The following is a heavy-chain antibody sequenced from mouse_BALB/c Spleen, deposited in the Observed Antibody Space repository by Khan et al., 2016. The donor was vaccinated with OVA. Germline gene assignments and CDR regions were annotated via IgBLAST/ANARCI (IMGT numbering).Heavy chain of an antibody. CDR3: TRSVYGSFAY. CDR1: GYTFTSYY. Sequence: QVQLKQSGAELVKPGASVRLSCKASGYTFTSYYLYWVKQRPGQGLEWIGDINPSSGGTNYNEKFKSKATLTVDQSSSTAYIQLNSLTSEEAAVYSGTRSVYGSFAYWGQGTLLTVSA. J-gene: IGHJ3*01. D-gene: IGHD2-10*02. CDR2: INPSSGGT. V-gene: IGHV1S81*02.